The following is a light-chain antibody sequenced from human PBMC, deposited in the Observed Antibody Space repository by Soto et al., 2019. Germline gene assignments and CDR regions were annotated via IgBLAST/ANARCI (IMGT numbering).Light chain of an antibody. CDR2: DVS. J-gene: IGLJ1*01. Sequence: QSVLTQPASVSGSPGQSITMPCTGTGSDVGYYNYVSWYQLHPGKAPKLMIYDVSNRPSGISNRFSGSKSGNAASLTISGLQAEDEADYYCSSYTGSNTYVFGTGTKVTVL. CDR3: SSYTGSNTYV. V-gene: IGLV2-14*03. CDR1: GSDVGYYNY.